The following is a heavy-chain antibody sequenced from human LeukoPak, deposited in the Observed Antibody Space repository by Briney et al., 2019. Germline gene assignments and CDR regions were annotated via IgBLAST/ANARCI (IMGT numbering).Heavy chain of an antibody. J-gene: IGHJ4*02. CDR3: ARVLTVGQTGGVDY. V-gene: IGHV3-48*02. CDR2: ISARNTII. CDR1: GFMFSTYS. Sequence: GGSLRLSCAATGFMFSTYSMNWVRQAPGKGLEWVSHISARNTIIHYADSEKGRFTISRDNAKNLLYLQMSSLREDDTAMYYCARVLTVGQTGGVDYWGQGTLVSVSS. D-gene: IGHD1-26*01.